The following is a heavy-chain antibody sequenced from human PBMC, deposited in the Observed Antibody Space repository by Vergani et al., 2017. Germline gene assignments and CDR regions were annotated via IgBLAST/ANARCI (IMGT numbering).Heavy chain of an antibody. J-gene: IGHJ6*03. CDR2: LIPIFGTA. CDR3: AGGPLEYDFWGGYQTNYSYMDV. CDR1: GGTFSSYA. V-gene: IGHV1-69*01. Sequence: QVQLVQSGAEVKKPGSSVKVSCKASGGTFSSYAIAWVRQAPGQGLEWMGGLIPIFGTANYAQKFQGRVTITADESTSTAYMELSSLRSEDTAVYYCAGGPLEYDFWGGYQTNYSYMDVWGKGITVTVSS. D-gene: IGHD3-3*01.